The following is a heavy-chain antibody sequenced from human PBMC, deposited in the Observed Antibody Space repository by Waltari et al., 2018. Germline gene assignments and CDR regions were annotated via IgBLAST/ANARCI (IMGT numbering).Heavy chain of an antibody. Sequence: QLPLQESGQGLVKPSETLSLTCTVSGGPISSSSYYWGWIRQPPGKGLEWIGSTDYSGSTYYNPSLKSRVTISVDTSKNQFSLKLSSVTAADTAVYYWARCSSFVVDWFDPWGQGTLVTVSS. J-gene: IGHJ5*02. D-gene: IGHD6-13*01. V-gene: IGHV4-39*07. CDR3: ARCSSFVVDWFDP. CDR1: GGPISSSSYY. CDR2: TDYSGST.